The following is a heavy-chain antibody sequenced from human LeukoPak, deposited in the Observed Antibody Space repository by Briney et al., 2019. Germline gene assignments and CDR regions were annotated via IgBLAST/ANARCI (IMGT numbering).Heavy chain of an antibody. CDR2: FHYSGNT. CDR3: ARGNGDYGEPYFFDF. J-gene: IGHJ4*02. V-gene: IGHV4-59*02. Sequence: SETLSLTCTVSGGSVSSYYWTWIRQPPGKGLEWIGYFHYSGNTDYNPVLKSRATISVDTSKNQFSLNVNSLTAADTAVYYCARGNGDYGEPYFFDFWGQGSLVTVSS. D-gene: IGHD4-17*01. CDR1: GGSVSSYY.